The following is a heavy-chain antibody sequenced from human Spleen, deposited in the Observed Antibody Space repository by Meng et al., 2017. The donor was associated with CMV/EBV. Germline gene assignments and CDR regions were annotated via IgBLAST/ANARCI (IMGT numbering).Heavy chain of an antibody. V-gene: IGHV3-30-3*01. Sequence: GESLKISCAASGFTFSSYAMHWVRQAPGKGLEWVAVISYDGSNKYYADSVKGRFTISRDNSKNTLYLQMNSLRAEDTAEYYCAHTGYYYYGMDVWGQGTTVTVSS. CDR1: GFTFSSYA. CDR2: ISYDGSNK. J-gene: IGHJ6*02. D-gene: IGHD3-10*01. CDR3: AHTGYYYYGMDV.